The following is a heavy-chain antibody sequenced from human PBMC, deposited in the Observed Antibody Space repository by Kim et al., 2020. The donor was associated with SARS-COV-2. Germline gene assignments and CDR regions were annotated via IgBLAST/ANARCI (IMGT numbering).Heavy chain of an antibody. CDR3: ARRLNNIQLWP. V-gene: IGHV4-34*01. D-gene: IGHD5-18*01. Sequence: SETLSLTCAVYGGSFSGYYWSWIRQPPGKGLEWIGEINHSGSTNYNPSLKSRVTISVDTSKNQFSLKLSSVTAADTAVYYCARRLNNIQLWPWGQGTLVTVSS. CDR2: INHSGST. J-gene: IGHJ5*02. CDR1: GGSFSGYY.